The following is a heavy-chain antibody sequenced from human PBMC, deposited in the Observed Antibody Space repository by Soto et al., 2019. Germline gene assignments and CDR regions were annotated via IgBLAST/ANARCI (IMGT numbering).Heavy chain of an antibody. Sequence: DVQLVESGGGLVQPGRSLRLSCVGSGFTFDDYGMHWVRQAPGKGLEWVSGISWDSYSICYAYSVKGRFTISRDNAKNSLYLQMNSLKSEDTALYYCAKARGGIDYWGQGTLVTDSS. J-gene: IGHJ4*02. D-gene: IGHD3-16*01. CDR2: ISWDSYSI. CDR1: GFTFDDYG. CDR3: AKARGGIDY. V-gene: IGHV3-9*01.